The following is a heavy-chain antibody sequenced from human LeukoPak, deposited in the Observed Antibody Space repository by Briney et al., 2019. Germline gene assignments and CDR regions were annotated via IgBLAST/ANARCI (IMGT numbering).Heavy chain of an antibody. D-gene: IGHD1-26*01. CDR2: ISGSDGDT. V-gene: IGHV3-23*01. J-gene: IGHJ5*02. Sequence: GGSLRLSCAASGFTFSNYAMSWVRQPPGKGLEWVSHISGSDGDTYYADSVKGRFTISRDNSKNTLYLQMNSLRSDDTAVYYCARDGEWELHDWFDPWGQGTLVTVSS. CDR3: ARDGEWELHDWFDP. CDR1: GFTFSNYA.